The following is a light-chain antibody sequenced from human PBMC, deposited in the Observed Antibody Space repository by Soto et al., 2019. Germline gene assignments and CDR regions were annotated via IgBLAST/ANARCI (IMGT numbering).Light chain of an antibody. J-gene: IGKJ2*01. CDR1: QSIQSF. V-gene: IGKV1-5*03. Sequence: DIQMTQFPSTLSASVGDAVTITCRASQSIQSFLAWYQQKPGKAPKLLIYLASRFESGVPSRFSGSGSGTESTLTISSLKPDDFGMDFCQQYNRQSCYTVGQGTKLEVK. CDR3: QQYNRQSCYT. CDR2: LAS.